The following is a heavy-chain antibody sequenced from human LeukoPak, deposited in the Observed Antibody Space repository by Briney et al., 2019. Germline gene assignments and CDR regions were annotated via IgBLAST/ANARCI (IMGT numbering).Heavy chain of an antibody. J-gene: IGHJ4*02. CDR2: IWYDGSNK. D-gene: IGHD5-12*01. V-gene: IGHV3-33*01. CDR1: GFTFSSYG. Sequence: GGSLRLSCAASGFTFSSYGMHWVRQAPGKGLEWVAVIWYDGSNKYYADSVKGRFTIARDNSKNTLYLQMNSLRAEDTAVYYCARDRGYSGYDLDYWGQGTLVTVSS. CDR3: ARDRGYSGYDLDY.